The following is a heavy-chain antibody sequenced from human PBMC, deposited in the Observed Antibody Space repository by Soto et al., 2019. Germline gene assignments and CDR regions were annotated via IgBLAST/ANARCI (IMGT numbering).Heavy chain of an antibody. D-gene: IGHD3-3*01. Sequence: QVQLVQSGAEVKKPGSSVQVSCKASGGTFTTYSFIWVRQAPGQGLEWLGSVIPSIDSPNYSQKFQDRVTISADESTRTAFLELSSLRSDDTAVYFCARGREEWSKLGFLDSWGQGTLGTVAT. CDR1: GGTFTTYS. V-gene: IGHV1-69*18. CDR3: ARGREEWSKLGFLDS. J-gene: IGHJ4*02. CDR2: VIPSIDSP.